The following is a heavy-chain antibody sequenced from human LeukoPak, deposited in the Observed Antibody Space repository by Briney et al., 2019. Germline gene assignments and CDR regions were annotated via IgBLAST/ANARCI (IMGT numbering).Heavy chain of an antibody. CDR3: AKIAAANCGGDCYSGAYYFDY. Sequence: GGSLRLSCAASGFTLSTYGMHWVRQAPGKGLEWVAFIRYDGSNKYYADSVKGRFTISRDNSKNTLYLQMNSLRAEDTAVYYCAKIAAANCGGDCYSGAYYFDYWGQGTLVSVSS. CDR2: IRYDGSNK. V-gene: IGHV3-30*02. D-gene: IGHD2-21*02. CDR1: GFTLSTYG. J-gene: IGHJ4*02.